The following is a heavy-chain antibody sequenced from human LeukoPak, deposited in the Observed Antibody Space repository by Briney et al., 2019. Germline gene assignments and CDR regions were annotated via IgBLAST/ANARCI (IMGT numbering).Heavy chain of an antibody. CDR1: GGTFSSYA. CDR3: ARVRRRGAWDPLYDSSGYYYLNWFDP. J-gene: IGHJ5*02. Sequence: ASVTVSCKASGGTFSSYAISWVRQAPGQGLEWMGGIIPIFGTANYAQKFQGRVTITADESTSTAYMELSSLRSEDTAVYYCARVRRRGAWDPLYDSSGYYYLNWFDPWGQGTLVTVSS. V-gene: IGHV1-69*13. CDR2: IIPIFGTA. D-gene: IGHD3-22*01.